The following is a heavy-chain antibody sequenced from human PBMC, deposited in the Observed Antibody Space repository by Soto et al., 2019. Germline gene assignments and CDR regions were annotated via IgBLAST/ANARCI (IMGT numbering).Heavy chain of an antibody. CDR2: IYYSGST. D-gene: IGHD2-2*02. CDR1: GGSISSYY. J-gene: IGHJ6*02. CDR3: ARSIVVVPAAIVHYGMDV. Sequence: SETLSLTCTVSGGSISSYYWSWIRQPPGKGLEWIGYIYYSGSTNYNPSLKSRVTISVDTSKNQFSLKLSSVAAADTAVYYCARSIVVVPAAIVHYGMDVWGQGTTVTVSS. V-gene: IGHV4-59*01.